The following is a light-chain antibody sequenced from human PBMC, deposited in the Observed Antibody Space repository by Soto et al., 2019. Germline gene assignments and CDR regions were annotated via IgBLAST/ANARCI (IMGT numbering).Light chain of an antibody. Sequence: QSVLTQPPSVSEAPRRRVTISCSGSSSNIGNNAVNWYQQLPGKAPKLLIYYDDLLPSGVSDRFSGSKSGTSASLAISGLQSEDEGDYYCATWDDSLNGVIFGGGTKLTVL. J-gene: IGLJ2*01. CDR1: SSNIGNNA. CDR3: ATWDDSLNGVI. CDR2: YDD. V-gene: IGLV1-36*01.